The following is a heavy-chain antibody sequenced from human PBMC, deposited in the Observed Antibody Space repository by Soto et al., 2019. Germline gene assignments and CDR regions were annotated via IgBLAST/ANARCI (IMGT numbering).Heavy chain of an antibody. CDR1: GGSITSSSYY. CDR2: IYYSGST. CDR3: ARIKFWEQNWISYYYGMDV. D-gene: IGHD3-3*01. V-gene: IGHV4-39*01. J-gene: IGHJ6*02. Sequence: PSETLSLTCTVSGGSITSSSYYWGWIRQPPGKGLEWIGSIYYSGSTYYNPSLKSRVTISVDTSKNQFSLKLSSVTAADTAVYYCARIKFWEQNWISYYYGMDVWGQGTTVTVSS.